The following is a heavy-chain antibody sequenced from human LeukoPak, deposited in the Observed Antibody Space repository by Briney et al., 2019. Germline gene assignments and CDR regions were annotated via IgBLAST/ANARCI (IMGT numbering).Heavy chain of an antibody. CDR1: GYTFSGYF. J-gene: IGHJ4*02. CDR2: INPKSGGT. Sequence: ASVNVSCKASGYTFSGYFIHWVRQAPGQGLEWMGWINPKSGGTDYAQKFQGRVTMTRDTSISTAYMELSRLRSDDTAVYYCTRVTRIDYYDSSGYHDYWGQGTLVTVSS. CDR3: TRVTRIDYYDSSGYHDY. V-gene: IGHV1-2*02. D-gene: IGHD3-22*01.